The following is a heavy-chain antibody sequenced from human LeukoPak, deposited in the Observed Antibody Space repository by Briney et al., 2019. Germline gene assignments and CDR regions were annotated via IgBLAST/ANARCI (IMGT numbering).Heavy chain of an antibody. CDR1: GFTFDDYA. CDR2: ISWNSGSI. CDR3: AKEGMVRGVITAYYYYMDV. V-gene: IGHV3-9*01. D-gene: IGHD3-10*01. J-gene: IGHJ6*03. Sequence: GGSLRLSCAASGFTFDDYAMHWVRQAPGKGLEWVSGISWNSGSIGYADSVKGRFTISRDNAKNSLYLQMNSLRAEDTALYYCAKEGMVRGVITAYYYYMDVWGKGTTVTISS.